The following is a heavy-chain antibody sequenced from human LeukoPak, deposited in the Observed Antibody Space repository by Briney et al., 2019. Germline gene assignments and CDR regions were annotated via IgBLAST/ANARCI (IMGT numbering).Heavy chain of an antibody. CDR1: GFTFSSYG. V-gene: IGHV3-30*18. D-gene: IGHD3-22*01. Sequence: GRSLRLSCAASGFTFSSYGMHWVRQAPGKGLEWVAVISYDGSNKYYADSVKGRFTISRDNSKNTLYLQMNSLRAEDTAVYYCAKLVIYDSSGYADYWGQGALITVSS. J-gene: IGHJ4*02. CDR2: ISYDGSNK. CDR3: AKLVIYDSSGYADY.